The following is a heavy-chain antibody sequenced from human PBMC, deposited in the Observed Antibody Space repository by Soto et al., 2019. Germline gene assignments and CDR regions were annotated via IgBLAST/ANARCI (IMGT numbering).Heavy chain of an antibody. CDR2: IYYSGST. CDR3: ARIGYCSGGSCYIRDFFDY. Sequence: SETLSLTCTVSGGSISSGGYYWSWIRQHPGKGLEWIGYIYYSGSTYYNPSLKSRVTISVDTSKNQFSLKLSSVTAADTAVYYCARIGYCSGGSCYIRDFFDYWGQGTLVTVS. D-gene: IGHD2-15*01. V-gene: IGHV4-31*03. CDR1: GGSISSGGYY. J-gene: IGHJ4*02.